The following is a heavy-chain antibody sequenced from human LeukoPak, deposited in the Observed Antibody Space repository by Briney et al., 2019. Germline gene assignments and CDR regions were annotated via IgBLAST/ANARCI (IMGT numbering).Heavy chain of an antibody. CDR2: IYHSGST. J-gene: IGHJ1*01. Sequence: SETLSLTCAVSGGSISSGGYSWSWIRQPPGKGLEWIGYIYHSGSTYYNPSLKSRVTISVDTSKNQFSLKLSSVTAADTAVYYCARGNYGDLAEYFQHWGQGTLVTVSS. V-gene: IGHV4-30-2*01. D-gene: IGHD4-17*01. CDR3: ARGNYGDLAEYFQH. CDR1: GGSISSGGYS.